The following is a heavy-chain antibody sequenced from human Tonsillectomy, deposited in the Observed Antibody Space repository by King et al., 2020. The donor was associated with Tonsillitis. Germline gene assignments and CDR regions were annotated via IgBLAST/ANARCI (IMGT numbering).Heavy chain of an antibody. J-gene: IGHJ4*02. CDR1: GLTFSSYA. V-gene: IGHV3-23*04. Sequence: QLVESGGDLVQPGGSLRLSCAASGLTFSSYAVSWVRQAPGKGMEWGSAISGGGETTLSSDSVRGRFTISRDNSKNTLYLQMNSLRAADTAVYYCAPNPHEHYAFEFWGQGTLVTVSS. CDR2: ISGGGETT. CDR3: APNPHEHYAFEF. D-gene: IGHD4-17*01.